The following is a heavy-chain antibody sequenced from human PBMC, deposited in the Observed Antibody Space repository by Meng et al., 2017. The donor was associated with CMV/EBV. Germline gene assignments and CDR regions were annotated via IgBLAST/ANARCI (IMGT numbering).Heavy chain of an antibody. J-gene: IGHJ4*02. CDR3: ARGVPDFWSGYYLYFDY. CDR1: GGSFSGDY. Sequence: GGSFSGDYWSWIRQPPGKGLEWIGEINHSGSTNYNPSLKRRVTISVDTSKNQFSLKLSSVTAADTAVYYCARGVPDFWSGYYLYFDYWGQGTLVTVSS. CDR2: INHSGST. V-gene: IGHV4-34*01. D-gene: IGHD3-3*01.